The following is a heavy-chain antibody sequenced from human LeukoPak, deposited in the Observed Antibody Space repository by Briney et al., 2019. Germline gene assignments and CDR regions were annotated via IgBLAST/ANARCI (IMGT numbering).Heavy chain of an antibody. CDR2: INSNSGGT. Sequence: ASVKVSCKTSGYTFTDYYIHWRRQAPGQALEWMGWINSNSGGTSYAHKFQGRVTLTRDKPARTAFMELNRLTSDDTAVYYCARTSIAARRADFDYWGQGTVVTVSS. V-gene: IGHV1-2*02. CDR3: ARTSIAARRADFDY. D-gene: IGHD6-6*01. CDR1: GYTFTDYY. J-gene: IGHJ4*02.